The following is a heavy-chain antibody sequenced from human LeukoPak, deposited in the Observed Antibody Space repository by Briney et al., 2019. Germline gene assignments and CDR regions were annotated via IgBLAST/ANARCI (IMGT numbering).Heavy chain of an antibody. CDR1: EFIFSSYN. V-gene: IGHV3-7*01. CDR2: IRQDGSEK. J-gene: IGHJ4*01. Sequence: TGGSLRLSCAASEFIFSSYNMNWVRQAPGKGPEWVASIRQDGSEKTYVDSVKGRFTISRDNTKNSLSLQLNGLRAEDTAVYYCARDGTAAGLYFDLWGQGTLVTVSS. CDR3: ARDGTAAGLYFDL. D-gene: IGHD6-13*01.